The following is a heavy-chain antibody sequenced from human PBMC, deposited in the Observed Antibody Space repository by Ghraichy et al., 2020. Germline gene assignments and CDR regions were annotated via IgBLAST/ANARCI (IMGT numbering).Heavy chain of an antibody. D-gene: IGHD3-10*01. J-gene: IGHJ4*02. V-gene: IGHV3-13*01. CDR3: ARGTLVRVIELTALGFDS. Sequence: GGSLRLSCTASGFTFSSHDMHWVRQPTGKGLEWVSAIGTLGDTHYSDSVKGRFTMSRENAKSSLYLQMNSLGTGDTVVYYCARGTLVRVIELTALGFDSCGQGSLVTVSS. CDR2: IGTLGDT. CDR1: GFTFSSHD.